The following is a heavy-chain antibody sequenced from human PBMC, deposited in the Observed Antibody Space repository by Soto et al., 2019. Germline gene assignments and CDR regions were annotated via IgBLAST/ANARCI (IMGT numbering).Heavy chain of an antibody. CDR3: ARSSPLTAMVVPSMDV. J-gene: IGHJ6*02. Sequence: EVQLVESGGGLVQPGGSLRLSCAASGFTFSSYDMHWVRQATGTGLEWVSAIGTAGDTYYPGSVKGRFTISRENAKNSLYLQMNSLRAEDTAVYYCARSSPLTAMVVPSMDVWGQGTTVTVSS. CDR2: IGTAGDT. CDR1: GFTFSSYD. D-gene: IGHD5-18*01. V-gene: IGHV3-13*01.